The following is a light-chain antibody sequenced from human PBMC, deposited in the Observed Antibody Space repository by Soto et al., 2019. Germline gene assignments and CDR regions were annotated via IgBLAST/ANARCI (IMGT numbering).Light chain of an antibody. CDR3: QQFHSYPVT. Sequence: AIQLTQSPSSLSAFVGDRVTITCRASRGINSALAWYQQKPGKAPNLLIHDASTLQGGVPSRFSGSGSGTDFTLTISSLQPEDFATFYCQQFHSYPVTFGQGTRLEIK. CDR1: RGINSA. J-gene: IGKJ5*01. CDR2: DAS. V-gene: IGKV1-13*02.